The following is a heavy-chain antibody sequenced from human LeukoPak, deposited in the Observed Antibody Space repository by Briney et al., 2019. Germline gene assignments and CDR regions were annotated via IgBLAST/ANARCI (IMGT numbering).Heavy chain of an antibody. CDR2: INTDGSNT. J-gene: IGHJ6*02. Sequence: PGGSLRLSSAASGFTYSSHWMHWVRQAPGKGLVWVSRINTDGSNTTYADSVKGRFTISRDNAKSTLFLQMNSLRVEDTAVYYCARDKWIGTYLHYYYGMDVWGQGTTVTVSS. V-gene: IGHV3-74*01. D-gene: IGHD3-10*01. CDR3: ARDKWIGTYLHYYYGMDV. CDR1: GFTYSSHW.